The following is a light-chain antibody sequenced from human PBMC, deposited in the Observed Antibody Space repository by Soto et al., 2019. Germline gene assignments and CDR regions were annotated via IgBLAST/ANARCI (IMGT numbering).Light chain of an antibody. J-gene: IGLJ1*01. CDR2: DVT. CDR1: SSDVGGYNC. V-gene: IGLV2-11*01. CDR3: CSHSASYTFV. Sequence: QSVLTQPRSVSGSPGQSVTISCTGTSSDVGGYNCVSWYQQHPGKAPQLIIYDVTQRPSGVPDRFSGSKSGNTASLSIPGLQAEDEADYYCCSHSASYTFVFGTGTKVTVL.